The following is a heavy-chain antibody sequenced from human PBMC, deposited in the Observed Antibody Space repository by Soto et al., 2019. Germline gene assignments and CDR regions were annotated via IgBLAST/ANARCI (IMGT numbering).Heavy chain of an antibody. V-gene: IGHV3-21*01. Sequence: EVHLVESGGGLVKSGGSLRVSCTASGFTFSDYSMHWVRQAPGNGLEWVSSISPTSGAIYYADSVKGRFTISRDNAKNSLFLQMNSLRAEDTAVYSCARGSAHIQVQTFDYWGQGTLVTVSS. CDR3: ARGSAHIQVQTFDY. CDR2: ISPTSGAI. J-gene: IGHJ4*02. CDR1: GFTFSDYS. D-gene: IGHD1-1*01.